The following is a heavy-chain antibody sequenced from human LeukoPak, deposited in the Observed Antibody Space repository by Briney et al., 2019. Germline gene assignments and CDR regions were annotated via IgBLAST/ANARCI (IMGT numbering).Heavy chain of an antibody. V-gene: IGHV1-69*13. CDR3: ARGVVDGTAMGTGCY. D-gene: IGHD5-18*01. CDR1: GGTFSSYA. CDR2: IIPIFGTA. J-gene: IGHJ4*02. Sequence: GASVKVSCKASGGTFSSYAISWVRQAPGQGLEWMGGIIPIFGTANYAQKFQGRVTIAADESTSTAYMELSSLRSEDTAVYYCARGVVDGTAMGTGCYWGQGTLVTVSS.